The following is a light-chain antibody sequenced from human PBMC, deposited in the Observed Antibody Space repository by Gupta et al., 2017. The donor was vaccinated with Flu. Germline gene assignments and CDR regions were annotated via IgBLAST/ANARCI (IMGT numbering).Light chain of an antibody. Sequence: EIVLTQSPATLSLSPGERATLSCTASQSVSSYLDWYQQKPGQAPRLLIYDASNSDTGIPASFSGSGSGTDVTLTISIRELEDFAVYYFQQLSTWPMYTFGQGTKLEIK. CDR3: QQLSTWPMYT. CDR1: QSVSSY. V-gene: IGKV3-11*01. CDR2: DAS. J-gene: IGKJ2*01.